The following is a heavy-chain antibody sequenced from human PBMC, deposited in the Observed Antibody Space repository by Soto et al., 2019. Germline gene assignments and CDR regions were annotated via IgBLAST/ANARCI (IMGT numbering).Heavy chain of an antibody. V-gene: IGHV4-31*03. J-gene: IGHJ4*02. Sequence: SETLSLTCTFSGASISSGDNYWSWIRQHPGKGLEWIGHIYYSGSTYYSPSLKSRVTISVDTSKSQFSLKLTSVTAADTAVYYCARGVGSSWFFYYFDYWGQGTLVTVSS. CDR2: IYYSGST. CDR3: ARGVGSSWFFYYFDY. D-gene: IGHD6-13*01. CDR1: GASISSGDNY.